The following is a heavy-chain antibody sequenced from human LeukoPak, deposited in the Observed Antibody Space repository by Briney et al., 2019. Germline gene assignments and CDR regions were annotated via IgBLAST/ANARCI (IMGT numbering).Heavy chain of an antibody. Sequence: GGSLRLSCAASGFTVSSNYMSWVRQAPGKGLEWVSVIYSDGRIHSADSVKGRFTISRDDSKNTLSLKMNSLRAEDTAVYYCARESGYSYGLAGFFDYWGQGTLVTVSS. J-gene: IGHJ4*02. CDR1: GFTVSSNY. CDR3: ARESGYSYGLAGFFDY. D-gene: IGHD5-18*01. CDR2: IYSDGRI. V-gene: IGHV3-53*01.